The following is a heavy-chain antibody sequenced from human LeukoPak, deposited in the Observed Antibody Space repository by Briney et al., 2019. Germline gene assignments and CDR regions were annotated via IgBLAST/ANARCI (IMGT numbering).Heavy chain of an antibody. CDR1: GFTFSNYA. V-gene: IGHV3-30*04. Sequence: GGSLRLSCAASGFTFSNYAVHWVRQAPGKGLEWVGIISYDGSQKYYADSVKGRFTISRDNSKNTLFLQMNSLRPEDTAVYYCARGTVLLWFGGDYWGQGTLVPVSS. D-gene: IGHD3-10*01. CDR3: ARGTVLLWFGGDY. CDR2: ISYDGSQK. J-gene: IGHJ4*02.